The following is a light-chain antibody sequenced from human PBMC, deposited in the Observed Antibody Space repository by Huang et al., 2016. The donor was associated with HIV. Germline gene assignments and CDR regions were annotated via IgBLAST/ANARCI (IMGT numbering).Light chain of an antibody. J-gene: IGKJ1*01. V-gene: IGKV3-15*01. Sequence: EIVMTQSPATLSVSPGERATLSCRASQSVNRNLAWYQQKPGQAPRLLIFGASTRATGIPARFSGSGSGTEFTLTISSLESEDFAVYYCQQYNNWPRTFGQGTKVEIK. CDR1: QSVNRN. CDR2: GAS. CDR3: QQYNNWPRT.